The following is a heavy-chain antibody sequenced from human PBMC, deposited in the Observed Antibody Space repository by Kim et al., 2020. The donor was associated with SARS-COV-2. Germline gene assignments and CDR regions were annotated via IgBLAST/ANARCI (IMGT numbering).Heavy chain of an antibody. CDR1: GFTFSSYS. CDR3: ERETLEWIQLWLPFDY. J-gene: IGHJ4*02. D-gene: IGHD5-18*01. V-gene: IGHV3-48*02. CDR2: ISSSSSTI. Sequence: GGSLRLSCAASGFTFSSYSMNWVRQAPGKGLEWVSYISSSSSTIYYADSVKGRFTISRDNAKNSLYLQMNSLRDEDTAVYYCERETLEWIQLWLPFDYWGQGTLVTVSS.